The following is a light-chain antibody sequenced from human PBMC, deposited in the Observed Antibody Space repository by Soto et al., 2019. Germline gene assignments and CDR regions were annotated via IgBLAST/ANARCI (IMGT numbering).Light chain of an antibody. V-gene: IGKV1-5*01. J-gene: IGKJ1*01. CDR3: RQYNSYPWT. Sequence: DIQMTQSPSTLSASVGDRVTINCRASQSISSWLAWYQQKPGKAPKLLIYDASSLESGVPSGFSGSGSGTEFTLTISSLQPDDFATYYCRQYNSYPWTFGQGTKVDIK. CDR1: QSISSW. CDR2: DAS.